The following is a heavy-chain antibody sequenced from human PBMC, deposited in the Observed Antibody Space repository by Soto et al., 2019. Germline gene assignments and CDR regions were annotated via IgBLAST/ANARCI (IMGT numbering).Heavy chain of an antibody. CDR1: GLTFNRYW. CDR3: AREFCSGGNCYTYYFDP. J-gene: IGHJ5*02. CDR2: INTDGSNT. V-gene: IGHV3-74*01. Sequence: GGSLRLSCAASGLTFNRYWMHWVRHAPGKGLVWVSHINTDGSNTNHADSVKGRFTISRDNAKSTLFLQMNSLRDGDTAVYYCAREFCSGGNCYTYYFDPWGQGIPVTVSS. D-gene: IGHD2-15*01.